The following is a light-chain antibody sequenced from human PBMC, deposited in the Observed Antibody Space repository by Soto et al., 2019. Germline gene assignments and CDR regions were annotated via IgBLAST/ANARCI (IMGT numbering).Light chain of an antibody. Sequence: QSVLTQPASVSGSPGQSITISCTGTSSDVGGYNYVSWYQQQPGKAPKFMICDVTNRPSGVSNRFSDSKSGNTASLTISGLQAEDEADYYCCSYTTSNTRQIVFGTGTKVTVL. CDR2: DVT. V-gene: IGLV2-14*01. CDR1: SSDVGGYNY. J-gene: IGLJ1*01. CDR3: CSYTTSNTRQIV.